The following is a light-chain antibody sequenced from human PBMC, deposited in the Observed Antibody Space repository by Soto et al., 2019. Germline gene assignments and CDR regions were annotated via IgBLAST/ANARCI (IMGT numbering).Light chain of an antibody. J-gene: IGKJ3*01. CDR2: GAS. CDR3: QQYGSSPLST. Sequence: EIVLTQSPGTLSLSPGERATLSCRASQSVSSSYLAWYQQKPGQAPRLLIYGASSRATGIPDRFSGSGSGTAFTLTISSLEPEDFAVYYCQQYGSSPLSTFGPGTKVDIK. CDR1: QSVSSSY. V-gene: IGKV3-20*01.